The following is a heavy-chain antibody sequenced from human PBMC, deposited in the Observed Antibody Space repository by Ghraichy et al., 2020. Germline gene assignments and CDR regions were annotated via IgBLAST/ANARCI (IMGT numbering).Heavy chain of an antibody. V-gene: IGHV3-11*03. CDR2: ISTSSVYI. Sequence: GGSLRLSCAASGFTFSDYYMSWIRQAPGKGLEWVSSISTSSVYINYADSVRGRFTISRDNDKNSLYLQMSNLRAEDTAIYYCARPESGTYYFDYWGQGTLVTVSS. CDR1: GFTFSDYY. D-gene: IGHD1-14*01. CDR3: ARPESGTYYFDY. J-gene: IGHJ4*02.